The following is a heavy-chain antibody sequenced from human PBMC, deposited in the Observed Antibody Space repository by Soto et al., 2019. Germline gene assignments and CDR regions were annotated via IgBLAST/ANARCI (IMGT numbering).Heavy chain of an antibody. CDR2: IYYTGAA. CDR3: ASGTFSSISFDF. CDR1: GDSITTGGFY. V-gene: IGHV4-31*03. D-gene: IGHD6-13*01. J-gene: IGHJ4*02. Sequence: QVQLQESGPGVVRSSETLTLTCSVSGDSITTGGFYWSCARLLPGKGLQSLGYIYYTGAAYYNPALQSRVPIPLDTAEKQFSLKMTSLTAADSAVYYCASGTFSSISFDFWGPGRLGTVS.